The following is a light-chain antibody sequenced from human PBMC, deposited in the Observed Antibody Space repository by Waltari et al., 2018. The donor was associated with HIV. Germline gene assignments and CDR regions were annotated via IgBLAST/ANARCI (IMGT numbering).Light chain of an antibody. V-gene: IGKV3-15*01. CDR1: QSVSSK. CDR2: GAS. CDR3: QQYNNWPPWT. Sequence: EIVMTQSPGTSSVSPGERATLSCRASQSVSSKLAWYQQKPGQAPRLLIYGASTRATGIPGRFSGSGSGTEFTLTISSLQSEDSAVYYCQQYNNWPPWTFGQGTKVEIK. J-gene: IGKJ1*01.